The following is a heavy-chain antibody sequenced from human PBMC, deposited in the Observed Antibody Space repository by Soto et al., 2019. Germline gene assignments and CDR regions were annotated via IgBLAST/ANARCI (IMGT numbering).Heavy chain of an antibody. CDR3: ARAGIEAVADWYFDL. Sequence: ASVKVSCKASGYTFTSYGISWVRQAPGQGLEWMGWISAYNGNTNYAQKLQGRVTMTTDTSTSTAYMELRSLRSDDTAVYYCARAGIEAVADWYFDLWGRGTLVTVS. J-gene: IGHJ2*01. CDR1: GYTFTSYG. D-gene: IGHD6-19*01. CDR2: ISAYNGNT. V-gene: IGHV1-18*01.